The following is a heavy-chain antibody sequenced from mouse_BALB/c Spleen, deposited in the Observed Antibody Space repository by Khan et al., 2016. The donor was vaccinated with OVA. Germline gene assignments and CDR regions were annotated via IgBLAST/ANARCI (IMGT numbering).Heavy chain of an antibody. V-gene: IGHV5-4*02. J-gene: IGHJ3*01. CDR3: IRGYYGDPFAY. CDR1: GFTFSDYY. Sequence: EVELVESGGGLVKPGGSLKLSCEASGFTFSDYYMYWVRQTPEKRLEWVATISDVGSYXYYLDNVKGRFTISRDNAKNNLYLQMNSLKSEDTAMYYCIRGYYGDPFAYWGHGTLVTVSA. D-gene: IGHD2-13*01. CDR2: ISDVGSYX.